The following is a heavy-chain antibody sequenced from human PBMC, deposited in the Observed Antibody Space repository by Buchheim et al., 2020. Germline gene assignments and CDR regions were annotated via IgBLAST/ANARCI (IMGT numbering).Heavy chain of an antibody. CDR1: GFTFSSYG. Sequence: QVQLVESGGGVVQPGRSLRLSCAASGFTFSSYGMHWVRQAPGQGLEWVAVISYDGSNKYYADSVKGRFTISRDNSKNTLYLQMNSLRAEDTAVYYCAKDPSARPFYVHFDYWGQGTL. D-gene: IGHD6-6*01. CDR2: ISYDGSNK. CDR3: AKDPSARPFYVHFDY. V-gene: IGHV3-30*18. J-gene: IGHJ4*02.